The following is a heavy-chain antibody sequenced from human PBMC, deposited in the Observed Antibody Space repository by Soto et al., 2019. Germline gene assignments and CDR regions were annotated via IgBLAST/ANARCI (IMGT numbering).Heavy chain of an antibody. CDR3: ARAVAARPGYYYGMDV. J-gene: IGHJ6*02. V-gene: IGHV1-69*13. D-gene: IGHD6-6*01. CDR2: IIPIFGTA. CDR1: GGAFSSYA. Sequence: SVKVSCKASGGAFSSYAISWVRQAPGQGLEWMGGIIPIFGTANYAQKFQGRVTITADESTSTAYMELSSLRSEDTAVYYCARAVAARPGYYYGMDVWGQGTTVTVSS.